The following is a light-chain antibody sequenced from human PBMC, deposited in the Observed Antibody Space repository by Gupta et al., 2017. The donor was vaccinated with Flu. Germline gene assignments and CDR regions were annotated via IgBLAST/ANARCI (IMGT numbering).Light chain of an antibody. CDR2: DAS. CDR1: QSIGSF. Sequence: EVVLTQSQATLSLSPGERATLSCRATQSIGSFLAWYRQKPGQAPRLLIYDASNRATGIPGRFSGSGSGTDFSLTITSLEPEDFGVYYCQQRSTSITFGQGTRLEIK. J-gene: IGKJ5*01. CDR3: QQRSTSIT. V-gene: IGKV3-11*01.